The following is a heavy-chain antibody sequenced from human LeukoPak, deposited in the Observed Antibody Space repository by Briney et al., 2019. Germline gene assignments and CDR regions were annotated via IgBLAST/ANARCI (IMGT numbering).Heavy chain of an antibody. CDR3: ARDAQGTIVPFDL. D-gene: IGHD2-2*01. CDR1: GGSISSGSYY. CDR2: IYTSGST. V-gene: IGHV4-61*02. Sequence: SQTLSLTCTVSGGSISSGSYYWSWIRQPAGKGLEWIGRIYTSGSTKYNPSLKSRVTISVDTSKNQFSLKLSSVTAADTAVYYCARDAQGTIVPFDLWGRGTLVTVSS. J-gene: IGHJ2*01.